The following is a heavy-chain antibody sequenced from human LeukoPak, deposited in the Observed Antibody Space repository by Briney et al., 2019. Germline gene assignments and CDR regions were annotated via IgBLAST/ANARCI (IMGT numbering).Heavy chain of an antibody. CDR3: AKEGDSSGYFDY. J-gene: IGHJ4*02. V-gene: IGHV3-23*01. CDR2: FSGGGDS. D-gene: IGHD3-22*01. Sequence: PGGSLRLSCAASGFTSGIYAVSWVRQAPGKGLEWVSAFSGGGDSYYADSVKGRFTISRDNSKKILYLQMNSLRAEDTAVYYCAKEGDSSGYFDYWGQGTLVTVSS. CDR1: GFTSGIYA.